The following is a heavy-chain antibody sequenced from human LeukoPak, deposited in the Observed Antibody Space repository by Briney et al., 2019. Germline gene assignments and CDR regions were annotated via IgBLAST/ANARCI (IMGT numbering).Heavy chain of an antibody. CDR2: IYHSGTT. V-gene: IGHV4-59*08. J-gene: IGHJ5*02. Sequence: SETLSLTCTASGGSMTSYYWTWIRQPPGKGLEWIAYIYHSGTTNYNPSLKSRLSISLDTSKNQFSLRLTSVTATDTAVYYCARQSAVAGTQWLDPWGQGTLVTVSS. CDR3: ARQSAVAGTQWLDP. CDR1: GGSMTSYY. D-gene: IGHD6-19*01.